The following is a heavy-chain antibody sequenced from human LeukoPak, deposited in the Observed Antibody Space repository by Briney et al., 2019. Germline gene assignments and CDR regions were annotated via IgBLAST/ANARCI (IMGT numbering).Heavy chain of an antibody. D-gene: IGHD3-10*01. CDR2: MNPNSGDT. J-gene: IGHJ6*02. Sequence: LVAPVKVSCKASGYTFTSYDIHWVRQATGQGLEWMGWMNPNSGDTGFAQKFQGRVTMTTDTPISTAYMELSSLRSDDTAMYFCARRGMTISGVQIYYYYGLDVWGQGTTVTVSS. CDR3: ARRGMTISGVQIYYYYGLDV. CDR1: GYTFTSYD. V-gene: IGHV1-8*01.